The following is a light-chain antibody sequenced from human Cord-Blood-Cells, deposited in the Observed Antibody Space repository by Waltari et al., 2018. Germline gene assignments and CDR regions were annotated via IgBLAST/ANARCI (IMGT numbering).Light chain of an antibody. CDR3: QQRSNRPSWT. CDR1: QSVSSY. Sequence: EIVLTQSPATLSLSPGERATLSCRASQSVSSYLAWYKQKPGQAPRLLIYDASSRATGIPARFSGSVSGTDCTLTISSLEPEDFAVYYCQQRSNRPSWTFGQGTKVEIK. CDR2: DAS. V-gene: IGKV3-11*01. J-gene: IGKJ1*01.